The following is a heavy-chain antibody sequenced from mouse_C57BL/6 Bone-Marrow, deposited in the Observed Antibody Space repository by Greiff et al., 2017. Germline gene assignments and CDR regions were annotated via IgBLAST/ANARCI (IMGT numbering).Heavy chain of an antibody. Sequence: DVMLVESGGDLVKPGGSLKLSCAASGFTFSSYGMSWVRQTPDKRLEWVATISSGGSYTYYPDSVTGRFTISRDNAKNTLYLQVSSLKSEDSAMYYCARHWDYGGSWFAYWGQGTLVTVSA. CDR3: ARHWDYGGSWFAY. J-gene: IGHJ3*01. CDR1: GFTFSSYG. V-gene: IGHV5-6*02. D-gene: IGHD2-4*01. CDR2: ISSGGSYT.